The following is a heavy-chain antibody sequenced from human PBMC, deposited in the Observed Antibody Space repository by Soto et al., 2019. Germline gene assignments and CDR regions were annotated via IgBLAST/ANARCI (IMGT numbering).Heavy chain of an antibody. Sequence: PGGSLRLSCTASGFTFGDYAMSWFRQAPGKGLEWVGFIRSKAYGGTTEYAASVKGRFTISRDDSKSIAYLQMNSLKTEDTAVYYCTRRPDLRYFDPYYYGMDVWGQGTTVTVSS. J-gene: IGHJ6*02. D-gene: IGHD3-9*01. CDR2: IRSKAYGGTT. CDR1: GFTFGDYA. V-gene: IGHV3-49*03. CDR3: TRRPDLRYFDPYYYGMDV.